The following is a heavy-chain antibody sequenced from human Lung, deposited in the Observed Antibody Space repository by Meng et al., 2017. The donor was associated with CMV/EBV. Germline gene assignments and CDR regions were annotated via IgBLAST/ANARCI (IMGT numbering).Heavy chain of an antibody. V-gene: IGHV1-69*10. CDR2: IIPIVGLT. D-gene: IGHD5-18*01. CDR1: GGTFSNYG. Sequence: QVQLVQSGTEVKKPGSSVKVSCKASGGTFSNYGISWLRQAPGQGLEWMGGIIPIVGLTNYAQKFQGRVTITADKSTTTACLELSSLRSADTAVYYCARDVDTTLVGSGWFDPWGQGTLVTVSS. CDR3: ARDVDTTLVGSGWFDP. J-gene: IGHJ5*02.